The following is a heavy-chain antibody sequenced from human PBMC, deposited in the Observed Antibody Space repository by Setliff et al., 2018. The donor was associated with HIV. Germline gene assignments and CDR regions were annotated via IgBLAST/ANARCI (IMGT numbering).Heavy chain of an antibody. D-gene: IGHD1-1*01. CDR2: IYTSGST. V-gene: IGHV4-61*02. Sequence: SETLSLTCTVSGGSISSGSYYWSWIRQPAGKGLEWIGRIYTSGSTNYNPSLKSRVTISVDTSKNQFSRKLRSVTAADTAVYYCARRYHDASGFYNSWGQGVLVTVSS. J-gene: IGHJ4*02. CDR1: GGSISSGSYY. CDR3: ARRYHDASGFYNS.